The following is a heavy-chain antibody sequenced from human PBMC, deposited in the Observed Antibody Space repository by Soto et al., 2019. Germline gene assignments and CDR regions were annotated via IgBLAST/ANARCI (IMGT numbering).Heavy chain of an antibody. D-gene: IGHD4-17*01. Sequence: GASVKDSCKASGYTLTSYAMHWVRQAPGQRPAWMGWINAGNGNTKYSQKFQGRVTITRETSASTAYMELSSLRSEDTAVYYCASLHDYGGNYAGGVWGQGSLVTVSS. V-gene: IGHV1-3*01. CDR3: ASLHDYGGNYAGGV. J-gene: IGHJ4*02. CDR2: INAGNGNT. CDR1: GYTLTSYA.